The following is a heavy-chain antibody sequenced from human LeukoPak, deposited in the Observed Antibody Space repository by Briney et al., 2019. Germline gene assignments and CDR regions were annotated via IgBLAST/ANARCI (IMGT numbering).Heavy chain of an antibody. CDR3: AARHYDILTGPPRLWGV. V-gene: IGHV3-7*01. D-gene: IGHD3-9*01. J-gene: IGHJ6*02. CDR1: GFTFSSYW. CDR2: IKQDGSEK. Sequence: SGGSLRLSCAASGFTFSSYWMHWVRQAPGKGLEWVANIKQDGSEKYYVDSVKGRFTISRDNAKNSLYLQMNSLRAEDTAVYYCAARHYDILTGPPRLWGVWGQGTTVTVSS.